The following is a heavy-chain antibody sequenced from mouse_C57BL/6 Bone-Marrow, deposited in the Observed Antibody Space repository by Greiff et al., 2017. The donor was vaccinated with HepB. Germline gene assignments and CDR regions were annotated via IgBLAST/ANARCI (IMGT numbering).Heavy chain of an antibody. CDR1: GFNIKDDY. V-gene: IGHV14-4*01. CDR3: TTCVGYYDAMDY. D-gene: IGHD2-2*01. Sequence: EVQLQQSGAELVRPGASVKLSCTASGFNIKDDYMHWVKQRPEQGLEWIGWIDPENGDTEYASKFQGKATITADTSSNTAYLQLSSLTSEDTAVYYCTTCVGYYDAMDYWGQGTSVTVSS. CDR2: IDPENGDT. J-gene: IGHJ4*01.